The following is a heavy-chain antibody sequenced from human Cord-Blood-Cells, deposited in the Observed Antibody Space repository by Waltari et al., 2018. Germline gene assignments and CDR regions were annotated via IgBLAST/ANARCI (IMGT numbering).Heavy chain of an antibody. Sequence: QVQLVQSGAEVKKPGASVKVSCKASGYTFTGYYMHWVRQAPGQGLEWMGWINPNSGGTNSAQKFQGRVTMTRDTSISTAYMELSRLRSDDTAVYYCARGTTGKYYFDYWGQGTLVTVSS. CDR3: ARGTTGKYYFDY. J-gene: IGHJ4*02. V-gene: IGHV1-2*02. CDR2: INPNSGGT. CDR1: GYTFTGYY. D-gene: IGHD1-1*01.